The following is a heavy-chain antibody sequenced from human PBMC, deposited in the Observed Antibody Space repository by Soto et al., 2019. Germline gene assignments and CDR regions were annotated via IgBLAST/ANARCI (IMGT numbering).Heavy chain of an antibody. D-gene: IGHD5-12*01. CDR2: ISGSGGST. J-gene: IGHJ6*02. CDR1: GFTFSSYA. CDR3: AKVGRWLQTYYYYGMDV. Sequence: EVQLLESGGGLVQPGGSLRLSCAASGFTFSSYAMSWVRQAPGKGLEWVSAISGSGGSTYYADSVKGRFTISRDNSKNTLYLQMNSLRAEDTAVYYCAKVGRWLQTYYYYGMDVWGQGTTVTVSS. V-gene: IGHV3-23*01.